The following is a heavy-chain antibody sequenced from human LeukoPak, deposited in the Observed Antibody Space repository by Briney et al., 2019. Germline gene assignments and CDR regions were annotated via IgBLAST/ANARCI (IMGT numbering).Heavy chain of an antibody. CDR2: IYDSGST. J-gene: IGHJ4*02. CDR3: GTKNISVSYLTYFDY. CDR1: GGSISSYY. V-gene: IGHV4-59*01. Sequence: SETLSLTCTVSGGSISSYYWSWIRQPPGKGLEWIGNIYDSGSTNYNPSLKSRVTISVDTSKNQCSLKLSSVTAADTAVYYCGTKNISVSYLTYFDYWGQGTLVNVSS. D-gene: IGHD2/OR15-2a*01.